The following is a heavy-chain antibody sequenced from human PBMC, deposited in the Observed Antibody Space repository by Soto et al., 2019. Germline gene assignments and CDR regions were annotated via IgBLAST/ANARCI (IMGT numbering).Heavy chain of an antibody. J-gene: IGHJ6*02. D-gene: IGHD1-26*01. CDR1: GYTFTSYG. CDR2: ISAYNGNA. V-gene: IGHV1-18*01. Sequence: ASVKVSCKASGYTFTSYGISWVRQAPGQGLEWMGWISAYNGNANYAQKLQGRVTMTTDTSTSTAYMELRSLRSDDTAVYYCAREARGGSYYYYYGMDVWGQGTTVTVSS. CDR3: AREARGGSYYYYYGMDV.